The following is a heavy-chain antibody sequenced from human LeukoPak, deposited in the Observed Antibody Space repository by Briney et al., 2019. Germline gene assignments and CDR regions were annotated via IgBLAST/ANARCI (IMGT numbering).Heavy chain of an antibody. CDR3: ARPVVPAADDAFDI. Sequence: VASVKVSCKASGYTFTSYGISWVRQAPGQGLEWMGGIIPIFGTANYAQKFQGRVTITADKSTSTAYMELSSLRSEDTAVYYCARPVVPAADDAFDIWGQGTMVTVSS. CDR1: GYTFTSYG. D-gene: IGHD2-2*01. J-gene: IGHJ3*02. V-gene: IGHV1-69*06. CDR2: IIPIFGTA.